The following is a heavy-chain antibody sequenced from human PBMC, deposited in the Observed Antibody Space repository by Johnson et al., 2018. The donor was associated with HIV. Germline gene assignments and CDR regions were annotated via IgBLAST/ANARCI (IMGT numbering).Heavy chain of an antibody. CDR1: GFTVNGNY. J-gene: IGHJ3*02. CDR2: INWNGGST. D-gene: IGHD6-6*01. CDR3: ARDITAARPSAFDI. Sequence: VQLVESGGGLVQPGGSLRLSCAVSGFTVNGNYMSWVRQAPGKGLEWVSGINWNGGSTGYADSVKGRFTISRDNSKNTLYLQMNSLRAEDTAVYYCARDITAARPSAFDIWGQGTMVTVSS. V-gene: IGHV3-66*02.